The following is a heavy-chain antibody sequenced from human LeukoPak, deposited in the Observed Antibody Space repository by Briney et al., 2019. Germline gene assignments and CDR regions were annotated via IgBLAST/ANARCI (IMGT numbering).Heavy chain of an antibody. CDR1: GFTFDDYA. V-gene: IGHV3-9*01. D-gene: IGHD3-10*01. J-gene: IGHJ6*02. CDR2: VSWNSGSI. CDR3: ARDLGYYGSGSYYKYYYGMDV. Sequence: PGGSLRLSCTASGFTFDDYAMHWVRQAPGKGLEWVSGVSWNSGSIAYADSVKGRFTISRDNAKNSLYLQMNSLRAEDTAVYYCARDLGYYGSGSYYKYYYGMDVWGQGTTVTVSS.